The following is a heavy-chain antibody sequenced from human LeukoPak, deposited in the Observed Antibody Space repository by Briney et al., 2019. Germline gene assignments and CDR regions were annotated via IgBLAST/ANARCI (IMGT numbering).Heavy chain of an antibody. CDR3: AKGYSSSWSAPDV. CDR2: INDSGGST. D-gene: IGHD6-13*01. V-gene: IGHV3-23*01. CDR1: GFTCSSYA. J-gene: IGHJ6*04. Sequence: PGASLRLSCAASGFTCSSYAMSWARQAPGKGLEWVSGINDSGGSTYYADSVKGRFTISRDNSKNTLYLQVNSLRAEDTAVYYCAKGYSSSWSAPDVWGEGTTVTVSS.